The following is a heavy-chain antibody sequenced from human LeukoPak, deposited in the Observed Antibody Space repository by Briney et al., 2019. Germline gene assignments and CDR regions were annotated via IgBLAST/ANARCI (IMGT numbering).Heavy chain of an antibody. CDR2: IYYVGTT. CDR1: GVAITNYF. J-gene: IGHJ6*03. Sequence: PSETLSLTCTVSGVAITNYFWTWIRQAPGKRLEWIGYIYYVGTTNYNPSLKSRASMSVDMSKNQFSLNLTSVTAADTAVYYCAREGYGSGSSHFMDVWGTGTTVTVSS. CDR3: AREGYGSGSSHFMDV. V-gene: IGHV4-59*12. D-gene: IGHD3-10*01.